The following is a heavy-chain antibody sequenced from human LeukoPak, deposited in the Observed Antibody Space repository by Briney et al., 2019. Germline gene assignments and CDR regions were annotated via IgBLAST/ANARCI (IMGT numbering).Heavy chain of an antibody. CDR3: TGNYYGSGSYADFDY. CDR2: IRSTANGYAT. V-gene: IGHV3-73*01. Sequence: GGSLRLSCAASGFTFSGSALHWVRQASGKGLEWVGRIRSTANGYATAYAASVKGRFTISRDDSKNTAYLQMDSLKTEDTGVYYCTGNYYGSGSYADFDYWGQGTLVNVSS. D-gene: IGHD3-10*01. CDR1: GFTFSGSA. J-gene: IGHJ4*02.